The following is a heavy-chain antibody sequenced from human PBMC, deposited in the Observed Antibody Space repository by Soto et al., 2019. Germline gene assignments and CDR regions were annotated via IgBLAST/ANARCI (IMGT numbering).Heavy chain of an antibody. J-gene: IGHJ4*02. CDR1: GFTFTSSA. CDR3: AADSGLSGSLLQGGDY. D-gene: IGHD1-26*01. CDR2: IVVGSGNT. V-gene: IGHV1-58*01. Sequence: QMQLVQSGPEVKKPGTSVKVSCKASGFTFTSSAVQWVRQARGQRLEWIGWIVVGSGNTNYAQKFQERVTITRDMSTSTAYMELSSLRSEDTAVYYCAADSGLSGSLLQGGDYWGQGTLVTVSS.